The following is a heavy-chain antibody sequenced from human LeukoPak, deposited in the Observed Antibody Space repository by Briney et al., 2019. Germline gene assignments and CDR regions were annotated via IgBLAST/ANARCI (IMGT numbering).Heavy chain of an antibody. D-gene: IGHD3-22*01. J-gene: IGHJ4*02. Sequence: APVKVSCKTSGYSLTNFGITWVRQAPGQGLEWMGWISAYNGNTNYAQKLQGRVTMTTDTSTSTAYMELRSLRSDDTAVYYCARALYLDSSGYYPGLDYWGQGTLVTVSS. V-gene: IGHV1-18*01. CDR2: ISAYNGNT. CDR1: GYSLTNFG. CDR3: ARALYLDSSGYYPGLDY.